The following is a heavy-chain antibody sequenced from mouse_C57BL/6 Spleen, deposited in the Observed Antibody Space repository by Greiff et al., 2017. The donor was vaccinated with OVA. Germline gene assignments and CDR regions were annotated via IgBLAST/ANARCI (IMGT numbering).Heavy chain of an antibody. CDR2: ISDGGSYT. V-gene: IGHV5-4*01. CDR3: ARDGVYFDY. Sequence: EVQRVESGGGLVKPGGSLKLSCAASGFTFSSYAMSWVRQTPEKRLEWVATISDGGSYTYYPDNVKGRFTISRDNTKNNLYLQMSHLKSEDTAMYYCARDGVYFDYWGQGTTLTVSS. CDR1: GFTFSSYA. J-gene: IGHJ2*01.